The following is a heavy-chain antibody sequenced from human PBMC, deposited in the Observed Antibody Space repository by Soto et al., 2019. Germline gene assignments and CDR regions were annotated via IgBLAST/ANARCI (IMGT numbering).Heavy chain of an antibody. V-gene: IGHV1-18*01. CDR3: ARMGLLWFGEPESYYYGMDV. CDR2: ISAYNGNT. Sequence: ASVKVSCKASGYTFTSYGISWVRQAPGQGLEWMGWISAYNGNTNYAQKLQGRVTMTTDTSTSTAYMELRSLRSDDTAVYYCARMGLLWFGEPESYYYGMDVWGQGTTVTVFS. CDR1: GYTFTSYG. J-gene: IGHJ6*02. D-gene: IGHD3-10*01.